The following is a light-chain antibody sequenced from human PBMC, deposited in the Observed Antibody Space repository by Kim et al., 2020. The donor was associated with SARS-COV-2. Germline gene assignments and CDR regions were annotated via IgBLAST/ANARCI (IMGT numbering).Light chain of an antibody. J-gene: IGLJ2*01. CDR3: QVWDSSTV. CDR1: NIGSKN. Sequence: VSVALGQTARITCGGNNIGSKNVHWYQQKPSQAPVLLIYRDNTRPSGIPERFSGSNSGNAATLTVSRAQAGDEADYYCQVWDSSTVFGGGTQLTVL. V-gene: IGLV3-9*01. CDR2: RDN.